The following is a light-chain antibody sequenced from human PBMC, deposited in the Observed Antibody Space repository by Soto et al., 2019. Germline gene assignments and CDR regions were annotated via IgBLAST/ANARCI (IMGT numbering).Light chain of an antibody. CDR2: EVS. V-gene: IGLV2-14*01. CDR1: SSDVGGYNY. CDR3: SSYTSSSTLYV. Sequence: VLTQPASVSGSPGQSITISCTGTSSDVGGYNYVSWYQQHPGKAPKLIIYEVSNRPSGVSNRFSGSKSGDTASLTISGLHAEDEADYYCSSYTSSSTLYVFGTGTKLTVL. J-gene: IGLJ1*01.